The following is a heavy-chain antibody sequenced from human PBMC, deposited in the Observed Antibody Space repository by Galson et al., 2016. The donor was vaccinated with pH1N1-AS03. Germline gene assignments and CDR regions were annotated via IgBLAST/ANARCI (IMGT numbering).Heavy chain of an antibody. J-gene: IGHJ6*02. CDR2: IPYDGNNK. D-gene: IGHD4-11*01. CDR3: AKDHSNFYGMDV. V-gene: IGHV3-30*02. CDR1: GFSFSSYG. Sequence: SLRLSCAASGFSFSSYGMHWARQAPGKGLEWVAIIPYDGNNKYYSDSVKGRFTISRDNSKNTVYLQMNSLRDEDTAVYYCAKDHSNFYGMDVWGQGTTVTVSS.